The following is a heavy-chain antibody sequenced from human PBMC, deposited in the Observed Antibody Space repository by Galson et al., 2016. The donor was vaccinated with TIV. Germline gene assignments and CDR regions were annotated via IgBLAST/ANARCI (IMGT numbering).Heavy chain of an antibody. Sequence: SVKVSCKASGGTFRSYTFSWVRQAPGQGLEWMGGTAPFFNTATYAQKFQGRVTIATDESTSTAYMDLSSLTSDDTAVYYCARGRQWLPPEEWGQGTLLTVS. D-gene: IGHD6-19*01. J-gene: IGHJ4*02. V-gene: IGHV1-69*05. CDR3: ARGRQWLPPEE. CDR2: TAPFFNTA. CDR1: GGTFRSYT.